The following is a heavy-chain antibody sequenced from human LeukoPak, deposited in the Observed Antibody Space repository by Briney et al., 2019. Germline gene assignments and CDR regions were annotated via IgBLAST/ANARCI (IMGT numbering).Heavy chain of an antibody. CDR1: GGSISTSSYY. CDR3: ARHGITMVRGALDAYYYYYMDV. Sequence: SETLSLTCTVSGGSISTSSYYWGWIRQPPGKGLEWIGTIYYSGYTYYNPSLESRVTIFVDTSKNQFSLKLSSVTAADTAVYYCARHGITMVRGALDAYYYYYMDVWGKGTTVTISS. V-gene: IGHV4-39*01. D-gene: IGHD3-10*01. CDR2: IYYSGYT. J-gene: IGHJ6*03.